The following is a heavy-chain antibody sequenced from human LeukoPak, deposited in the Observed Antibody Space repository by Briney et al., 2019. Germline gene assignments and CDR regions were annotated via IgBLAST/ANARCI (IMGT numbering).Heavy chain of an antibody. CDR3: ARCVVVPSASKEGRFGSKYYYYYMDV. D-gene: IGHD2-2*01. Sequence: PSETLSLTCAVYGGSFSGYYWSWIREPPGNGLECIGEINHSGNTNYNPSLKSRVTISVDTSKNQFSLKLSSVTAADTAVYYCARCVVVPSASKEGRFGSKYYYYYMDVWGKGTTVTVSS. CDR2: INHSGNT. CDR1: GGSFSGYY. V-gene: IGHV4-34*01. J-gene: IGHJ6*03.